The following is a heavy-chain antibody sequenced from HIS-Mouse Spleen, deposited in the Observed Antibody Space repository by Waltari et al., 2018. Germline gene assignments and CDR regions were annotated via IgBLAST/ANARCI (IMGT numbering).Heavy chain of an antibody. CDR2: ISSSSSYI. CDR3: ARGGSYSDLDY. V-gene: IGHV3-21*01. J-gene: IGHJ4*02. D-gene: IGHD1-26*01. CDR1: GVTFSSYS. Sequence: EVQLVASGGGLVQPGGSLRLSCAASGVTFSSYSLTWVRQAQGKGLEWVSSISSSSSYIYYADSVKGRFTISRDNAKNSLYLQMNSLRAEDTAVYYCARGGSYSDLDYWGQGTLVTVSS.